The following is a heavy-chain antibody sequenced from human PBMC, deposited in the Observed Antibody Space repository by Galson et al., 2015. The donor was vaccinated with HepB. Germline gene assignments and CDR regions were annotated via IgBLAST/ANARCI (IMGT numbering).Heavy chain of an antibody. CDR2: IYPSGTTSGTT. Sequence: ETLSLTCAVSGGSISSRNWWSWVRQPPGKELEWIGEIYPSGTTSGTTNYNPSLQSRITISIDKSKNQFSLKVNSVTAADTAVYYCARAAGDSSTYANDYCGQGTLVTVSS. J-gene: IGHJ4*02. CDR1: GGSISSRNW. CDR3: ARAAGDSSTYANDY. V-gene: IGHV4-4*02. D-gene: IGHD5-18*01.